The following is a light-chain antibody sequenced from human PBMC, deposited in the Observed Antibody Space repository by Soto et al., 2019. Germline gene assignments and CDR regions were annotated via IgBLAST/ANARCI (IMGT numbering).Light chain of an antibody. CDR1: SSSIGRNT. CDR3: SAWDDRLNGPL. V-gene: IGLV1-44*01. Sequence: QSVLTQPPSASGTSEQRVLISCSGSSSSIGRNTVNWYQQLPGTAPKLLIYSNSQRPSGVPDRFSGSKSGTSASLAISGLRSEDEADYFCSAWDDRLNGPLFGGGTKLTVL. J-gene: IGLJ2*01. CDR2: SNS.